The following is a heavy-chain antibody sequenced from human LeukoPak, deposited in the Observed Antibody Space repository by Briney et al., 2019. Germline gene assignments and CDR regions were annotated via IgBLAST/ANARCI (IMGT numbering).Heavy chain of an antibody. Sequence: KPSETLSLTCTVSGGSISSYYWSWIRQPPGKGLEWIGYIYYSGSTNYNPSLKSRVTISVDTSKNQFPLKLSSVTAADTAVYYCARAQNEGYCSGGSCDAWFDPWGQGTLVTVSS. CDR3: ARAQNEGYCSGGSCDAWFDP. CDR1: GGSISSYY. D-gene: IGHD2-15*01. V-gene: IGHV4-59*01. J-gene: IGHJ5*02. CDR2: IYYSGST.